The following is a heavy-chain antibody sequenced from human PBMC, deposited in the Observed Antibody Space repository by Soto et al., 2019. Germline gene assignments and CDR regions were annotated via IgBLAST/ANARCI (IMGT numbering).Heavy chain of an antibody. CDR2: IYYSGTT. J-gene: IGHJ3*01. D-gene: IGHD1-26*01. Sequence: SETLSLTCIVSGGSISSGDDYWAWIRQPPGKGLEWLGYIYYSGTTHFNPSLKSRLTLSIDTSKNQFSLKLSSVTAADTAVYFFARAPLVRDDAFDLWGQGTVVSVS. CDR1: GGSISSGDDY. CDR3: ARAPLVRDDAFDL. V-gene: IGHV4-30-4*01.